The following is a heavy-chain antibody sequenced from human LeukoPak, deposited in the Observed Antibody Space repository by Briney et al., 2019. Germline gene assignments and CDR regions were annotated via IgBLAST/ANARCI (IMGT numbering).Heavy chain of an antibody. CDR2: ISASGYST. CDR1: GFTFSSYA. J-gene: IGHJ4*02. V-gene: IGHV3-23*01. D-gene: IGHD5-18*01. Sequence: GGSLRLSCASSGFTFSSYAMSWVREAPGKGLEWVSTISASGYSTYYADSVKGRFTMSRDNSKNTLYLQMNGLRAEDTAVYYCAKDRGDSPGGQGTLVTVCS. CDR3: AKDRGDSP.